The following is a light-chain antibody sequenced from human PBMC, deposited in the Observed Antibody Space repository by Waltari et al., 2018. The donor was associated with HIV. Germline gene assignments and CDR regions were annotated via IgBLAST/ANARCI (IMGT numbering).Light chain of an antibody. CDR3: QQYYDYPRT. CDR2: TAS. CDR1: QDVSTY. Sequence: AIRMTQSPSSFSASTGDKVTITCRASQDVSTYLAWYQQKPGKAPKLLIYTASTLQSGVPSRFSGSGSGTDFTLTINCLQSEDFATYYCQQYYDYPRTFGQGP. V-gene: IGKV1-8*01. J-gene: IGKJ1*01.